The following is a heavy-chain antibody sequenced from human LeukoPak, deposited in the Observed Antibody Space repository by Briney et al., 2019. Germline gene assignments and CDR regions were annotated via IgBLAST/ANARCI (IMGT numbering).Heavy chain of an antibody. CDR1: GGTFSSYA. V-gene: IGHV1-69*13. CDR3: ARDRPVDTAMVSPHYYYYYGMDV. Sequence: SVTVSCKASGGTFSSYAISWVRQAPGQGLEWMGGIIPIFGTANYAQKFQGRVTITADESTSTAYMELSSLRSEDTAVYYCARDRPVDTAMVSPHYYYYYGMDVWGQGTTVTVSS. CDR2: IIPIFGTA. D-gene: IGHD5-18*01. J-gene: IGHJ6*02.